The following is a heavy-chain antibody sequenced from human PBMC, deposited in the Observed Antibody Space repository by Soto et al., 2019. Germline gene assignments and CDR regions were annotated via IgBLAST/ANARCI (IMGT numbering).Heavy chain of an antibody. V-gene: IGHV3-53*01. CDR1: GFTVSSNY. CDR2: IYSGGST. Sequence: GGSLRLSWAASGFTVSSNYMSWVRQAPGKGLEWVSVIYSGGSTYYADSVKGRFTISRDNSKNTLYLQMNSLRAEDTAVYYCARAENDFWSGYDYYYYGMDVWGQGTTVTVSS. D-gene: IGHD3-3*01. J-gene: IGHJ6*02. CDR3: ARAENDFWSGYDYYYYGMDV.